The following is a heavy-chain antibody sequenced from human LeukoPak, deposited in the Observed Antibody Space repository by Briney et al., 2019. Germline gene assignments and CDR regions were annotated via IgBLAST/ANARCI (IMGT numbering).Heavy chain of an antibody. V-gene: IGHV4-59*08. CDR3: ARARESYDFWSGYYQNYFDY. CDR2: IYYSGST. J-gene: IGHJ4*02. D-gene: IGHD3-3*01. Sequence: SETLSLTCSVSGGSISSYYWSWIRQPPGKGLEWIGYIYYSGSTNYNPSLKSRVTISVDTSKNQFSLKLSSVTTADTAVYYCARARESYDFWSGYYQNYFDYWGQGTLVTVSS. CDR1: GGSISSYY.